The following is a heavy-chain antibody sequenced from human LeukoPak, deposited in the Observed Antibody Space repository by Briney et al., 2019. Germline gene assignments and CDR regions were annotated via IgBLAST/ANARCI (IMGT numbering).Heavy chain of an antibody. CDR1: GGSISTYY. J-gene: IGHJ4*02. V-gene: IGHV4-59*12. CDR2: IYYSGST. Sequence: SETLSLTCTVSGGSISTYYWSWIRQPPGKGLEWIGYIYYSGSTNYNPSLKSRVTISVDTSKNQFSLKLSSVTAADTAVYYCAREPSFGDSSGYMVWGQGTLVTVSS. CDR3: AREPSFGDSSGYMV. D-gene: IGHD3-22*01.